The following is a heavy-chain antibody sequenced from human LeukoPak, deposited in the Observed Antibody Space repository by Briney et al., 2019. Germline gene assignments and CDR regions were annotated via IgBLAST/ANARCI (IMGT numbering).Heavy chain of an antibody. J-gene: IGHJ5*02. D-gene: IGHD3-10*01. CDR3: AKDRVLLWFGELYHNWFDP. V-gene: IGHV3-48*01. CDR1: GFTFSSYS. CDR2: ISSSSSTI. Sequence: GGSLRLSCAASGFTFSSYSMNWVRQAPGKGLEWVSYISSSSSTIYYADSVKGRFTISRDNAKNTLYLQMNSLRAEDTAVYYCAKDRVLLWFGELYHNWFDPWGQGTLVTVSS.